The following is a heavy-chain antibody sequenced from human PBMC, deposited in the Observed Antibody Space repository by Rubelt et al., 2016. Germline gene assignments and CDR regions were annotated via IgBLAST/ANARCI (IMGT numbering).Heavy chain of an antibody. CDR3: AHFDAPGIAAPS. D-gene: IGHD6-13*01. Sequence: QITLKESSPTLVKPTQTLTLTCTFSGYSLSTSGVGVGWIRQPPGKALEWLALIYWDDDKRYRPSLKSRLTITKGTPKNPVVLTMTNMDPVDTATYYCAHFDAPGIAAPSWGQGTPVTVSS. J-gene: IGHJ5*02. CDR1: GYSLSTSGVG. V-gene: IGHV2-5*02. CDR2: IYWDDDK.